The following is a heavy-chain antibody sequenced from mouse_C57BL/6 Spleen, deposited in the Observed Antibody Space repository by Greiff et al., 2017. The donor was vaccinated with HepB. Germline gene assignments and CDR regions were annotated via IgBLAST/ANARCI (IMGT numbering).Heavy chain of an antibody. V-gene: IGHV5-12*01. CDR3: ARQGLWYYAMDY. Sequence: EVQLVESGGGLVQPGGSLKLSCAASGFTFSDYYMYWVRQTPEKRLEWVAYISNGGGSTYYPDTVKGRFTISRDNAKNTLYLQMSRLKSEDTAMYYCARQGLWYYAMDYWGQGTSVTVSS. CDR2: ISNGGGST. D-gene: IGHD1-1*02. CDR1: GFTFSDYY. J-gene: IGHJ4*01.